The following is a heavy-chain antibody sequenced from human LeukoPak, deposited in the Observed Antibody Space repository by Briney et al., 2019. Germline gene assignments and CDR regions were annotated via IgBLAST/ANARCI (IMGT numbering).Heavy chain of an antibody. J-gene: IGHJ3*02. V-gene: IGHV3-74*01. CDR1: GFSFSSNW. D-gene: IGHD3-22*01. Sequence: AGGSLRLSCAASGFSFSSNWMHWVRQAPGKGLVWVSRVNSDGSGTSYADSVKGRFTISRDNAKNTLYLQMNSLRAEDTAVYYCAAVSYYDSSVCCGDHDAFDIWGQGTMVTVSS. CDR2: VNSDGSGT. CDR3: AAVSYYDSSVCCGDHDAFDI.